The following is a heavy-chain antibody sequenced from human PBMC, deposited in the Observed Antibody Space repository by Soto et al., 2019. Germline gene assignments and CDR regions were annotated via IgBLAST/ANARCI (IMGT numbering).Heavy chain of an antibody. CDR1: GFTVSSNY. V-gene: IGHV3-53*01. CDR3: ASPRVNCSSTSCPDAFDI. J-gene: IGHJ3*02. CDR2: IYSGGST. Sequence: EVQLVESGGGLIQPGGSLRLSCAASGFTVSSNYMSWVRQAPGKGLEWVSVIYSGGSTYYADSVKGRFTISRDNSKNTLYLQMTSLRAEDTSVYYCASPRVNCSSTSCPDAFDIWGQGTMVTVSS. D-gene: IGHD2-2*01.